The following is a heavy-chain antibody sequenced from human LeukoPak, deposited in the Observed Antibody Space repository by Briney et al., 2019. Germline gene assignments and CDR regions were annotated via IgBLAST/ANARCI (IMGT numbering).Heavy chain of an antibody. Sequence: ASVKVSCKVSGYTLTELSMHWVRHAPGKGLEWMGGFDPEDGETIYAQKFQGRVTMNEDTSTDTAYMELSSLRSEDTAVYYCATGGTVTTDYYYYYMDVWGKGTTVTVSS. CDR1: GYTLTELS. D-gene: IGHD4-11*01. V-gene: IGHV1-24*01. CDR3: ATGGTVTTDYYYYYMDV. CDR2: FDPEDGET. J-gene: IGHJ6*03.